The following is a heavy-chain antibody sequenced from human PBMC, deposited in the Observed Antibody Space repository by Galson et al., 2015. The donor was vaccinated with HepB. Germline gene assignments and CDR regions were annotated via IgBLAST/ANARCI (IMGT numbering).Heavy chain of an antibody. J-gene: IGHJ2*01. D-gene: IGHD6-13*01. V-gene: IGHV5-51*01. Sequence: QSGAEVKKPGESLKISCKGSGYSFTSYWIGWVRQMPGKGLEWMGIIYPGDSDTRYSPSFQGQVTISADKSISTAYLQWSSLKASDTAMYYCARRPSSGSSSWYGYWYFDLWGRGTLVTVSS. CDR1: GYSFTSYW. CDR2: IYPGDSDT. CDR3: ARRPSSGSSSWYGYWYFDL.